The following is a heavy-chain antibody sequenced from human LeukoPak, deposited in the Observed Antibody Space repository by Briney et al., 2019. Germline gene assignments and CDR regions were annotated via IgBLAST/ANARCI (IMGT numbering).Heavy chain of an antibody. CDR3: AITPTVTTTSDDCYYYGMDV. CDR1: GGTFSSYA. D-gene: IGHD4-17*01. V-gene: IGHV1-69*13. Sequence: ASVKVSCKASGGTFSSYAISWVRQAPGQGLEWMGGIIPIFGTANYAQKFQGRVTITADESTSTAYMELSSLRSEDTAVYYCAITPTVTTTSDDCYYYGMDVWGQGTTVTVSS. J-gene: IGHJ6*02. CDR2: IIPIFGTA.